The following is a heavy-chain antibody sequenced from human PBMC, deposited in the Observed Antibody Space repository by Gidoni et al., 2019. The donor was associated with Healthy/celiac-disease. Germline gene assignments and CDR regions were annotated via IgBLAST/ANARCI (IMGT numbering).Heavy chain of an antibody. J-gene: IGHJ3*02. V-gene: IGHV4-39*01. CDR2: IYYSGST. CDR3: ARVVIVVEDAFDI. D-gene: IGHD3-22*01. Sequence: GKGLEWIGSIYYSGSTYYNPSLKSRVTISVDTSKNQFSLKLSSVTAADTAVYYCARVVIVVEDAFDIWGQGTMVTVSS.